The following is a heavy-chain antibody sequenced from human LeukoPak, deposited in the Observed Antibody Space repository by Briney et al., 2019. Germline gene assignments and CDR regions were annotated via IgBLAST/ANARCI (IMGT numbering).Heavy chain of an antibody. CDR2: IYSGGST. Sequence: PGGSLRLSCAASGFTVSSNYMSWFRQAPGKGLQWVSLIYSGGSTYYADSVKGRFTISRDNSKNTLYLQMNSLRAEDTAVYYCARENTMIRGVPRAFDIWGQGTMVTVSS. J-gene: IGHJ3*02. CDR1: GFTVSSNY. CDR3: ARENTMIRGVPRAFDI. V-gene: IGHV3-66*01. D-gene: IGHD3-10*01.